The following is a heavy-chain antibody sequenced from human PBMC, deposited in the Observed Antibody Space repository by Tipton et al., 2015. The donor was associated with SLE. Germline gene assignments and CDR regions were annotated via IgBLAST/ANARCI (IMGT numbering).Heavy chain of an antibody. V-gene: IGHV4-4*09. CDR3: ARGTFPAAGAFDI. D-gene: IGHD2-2*01. CDR1: GGSISKFY. Sequence: TLSLTCTISGGSISKFYWSWIRQPPGKGLEWIGYIYRSGQTNYNPSLKSRVTISVDTAKNQFSLKLSSVTAADTAVYYCARGTFPAAGAFDIWGQGTMVTVSS. CDR2: IYRSGQT. J-gene: IGHJ3*02.